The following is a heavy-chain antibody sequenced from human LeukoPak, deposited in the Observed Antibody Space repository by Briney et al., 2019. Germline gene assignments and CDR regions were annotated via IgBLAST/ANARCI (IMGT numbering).Heavy chain of an antibody. CDR1: GFIFDDYA. D-gene: IGHD3-10*01. CDR2: ITWNSDSI. Sequence: PGRSLRLSCAASGFIFDDYAMHWVRQAPGKGLEWVSGITWNSDSIDYADSVKGRFIISRDNAKNSLYLQMNSLRAEDTALYYCVKDGEHYYGSGSYLDYWGQGTLVTVSS. J-gene: IGHJ4*02. V-gene: IGHV3-9*01. CDR3: VKDGEHYYGSGSYLDY.